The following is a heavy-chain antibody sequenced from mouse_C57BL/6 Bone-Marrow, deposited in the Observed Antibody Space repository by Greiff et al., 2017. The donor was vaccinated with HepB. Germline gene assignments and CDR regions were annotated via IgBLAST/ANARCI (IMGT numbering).Heavy chain of an antibody. CDR3: ARAWIGAC. CDR1: GYTFTSYW. CDR2: IDTSDSYT. V-gene: IGHV1-59*01. Sequence: VQLQQPGAELVRPGTSVKLSCKASGYTFTSYWMHWVKQRPGQGLEWIGVIDTSDSYTNYNQKFKGKATLTVDTSSSTAYMQLSSLTSEDSAVYCCARAWIGACWGQGTLVTVSA. J-gene: IGHJ3*01.